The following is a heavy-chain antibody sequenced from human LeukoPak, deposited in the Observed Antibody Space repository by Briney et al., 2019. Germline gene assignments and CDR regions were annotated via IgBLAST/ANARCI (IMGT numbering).Heavy chain of an antibody. D-gene: IGHD6-13*01. V-gene: IGHV1-24*01. CDR3: ATLDLPPSTAAVAS. CDR1: GYSLSDLS. Sequence: ASVKVSCKVSGYSLSDLSMHWVRQGPGKGLEWMGGFVLEDGERIYAQKFRRRVRVTEDTSTDTAYMELSSLRTEDTAVYYCATLDLPPSTAAVASWGQGTLVTVSS. J-gene: IGHJ5*01. CDR2: FVLEDGER.